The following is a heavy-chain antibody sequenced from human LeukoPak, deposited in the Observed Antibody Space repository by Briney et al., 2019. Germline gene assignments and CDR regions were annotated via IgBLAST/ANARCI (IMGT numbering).Heavy chain of an antibody. V-gene: IGHV1-2*02. Sequence: ASVKLSCNASGYTFTGYYMHWGRQAPGQGLEWMGWINPNSGGTNYAQKFQGRVTMTRDTSISTAYMELSRLRSDDTDMYCCGEYSDSREGDYYYYGMDVWGQGTTVTVSS. CDR3: GEYSDSREGDYYYYGMDV. CDR2: INPNSGGT. J-gene: IGHJ6*02. CDR1: GYTFTGYY. D-gene: IGHD3-22*01.